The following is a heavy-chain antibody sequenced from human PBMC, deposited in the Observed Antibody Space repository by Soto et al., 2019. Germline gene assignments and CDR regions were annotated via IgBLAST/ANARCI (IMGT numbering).Heavy chain of an antibody. CDR1: GDSVSSGGYY. CDR2: IYSNGFT. D-gene: IGHD2-15*01. V-gene: IGHV4-31*03. Sequence: SETLSLTCIVSGDSVSSGGYYWSWIRQHPGKGLEWIGYIYSNGFTYYNPSLESRVTISLDTSKNQFSLKLTSVTAADTAVYYCARRVQTNSVVVQDNWLDPWGQGTLVTVSS. J-gene: IGHJ5*02. CDR3: ARRVQTNSVVVQDNWLDP.